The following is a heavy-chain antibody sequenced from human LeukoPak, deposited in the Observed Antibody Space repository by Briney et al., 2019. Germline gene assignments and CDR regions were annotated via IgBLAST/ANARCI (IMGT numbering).Heavy chain of an antibody. J-gene: IGHJ3*02. CDR3: ARVVGDYGAFDI. CDR2: ISSNGGST. V-gene: IGHV3-64*01. D-gene: IGHD4-17*01. CDR1: GFTFSSYA. Sequence: AGGSLRLSCAASGFTFSSYAMHWVRQAPGKGLEYVSAISSNGGSTYYANSVKGRFTISRDNSKNTLYLQMGSLRAEDMAVYYCARVVGDYGAFDIWAKGQWSPSLQ.